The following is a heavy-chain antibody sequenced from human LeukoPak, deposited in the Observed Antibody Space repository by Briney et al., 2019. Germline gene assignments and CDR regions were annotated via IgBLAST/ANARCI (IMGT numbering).Heavy chain of an antibody. Sequence: GGSLRLSCAASGFTFSSFAMSWVRQAPGKGLEWVSTISGSGGTTNYADSVRGRFTFSRDNSKNTLYLQMNSLRAEDTAVYYCAKDLPDYGDYIEGYWGQGALVTVSS. D-gene: IGHD4-17*01. CDR1: GFTFSSFA. CDR2: ISGSGGTT. CDR3: AKDLPDYGDYIEGY. J-gene: IGHJ4*02. V-gene: IGHV3-23*01.